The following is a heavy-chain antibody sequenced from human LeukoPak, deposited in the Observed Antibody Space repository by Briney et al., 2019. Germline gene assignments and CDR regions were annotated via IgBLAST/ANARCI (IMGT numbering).Heavy chain of an antibody. CDR1: GFSFNNAY. Sequence: GGSLRLSCGASGFSFNNAYMSWVRQAPGKGPEWVGLIRSKIDGETIEYAAPVKDRFVISRDDSKNTVYLQMTSLKIEDTAVYYCTTAGISGTRRYYNGMDVWGQGTTVTVSS. CDR2: IRSKIDGETI. CDR3: TTAGISGTRRYYNGMDV. J-gene: IGHJ6*02. V-gene: IGHV3-15*01. D-gene: IGHD1-20*01.